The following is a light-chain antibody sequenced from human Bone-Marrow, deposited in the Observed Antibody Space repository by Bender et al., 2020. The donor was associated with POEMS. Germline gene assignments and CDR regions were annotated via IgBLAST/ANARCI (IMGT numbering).Light chain of an antibody. CDR2: KDN. CDR3: QSRGASWV. Sequence: SYELTQPPSVSVSPRQTARITCSGDELADHFVYWFQQKPGQAPTLVIYKDNQRPSGIPERFSGSSSGTSVTLTITGVEAEDEGDYYCQSRGASWVFGGGTKVTVL. J-gene: IGLJ3*02. CDR1: ELADHF. V-gene: IGLV3-25*03.